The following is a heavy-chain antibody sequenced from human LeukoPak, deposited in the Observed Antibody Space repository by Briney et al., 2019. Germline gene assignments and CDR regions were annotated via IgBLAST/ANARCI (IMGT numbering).Heavy chain of an antibody. Sequence: SGTLSLTCAVSGGSISSDNWWSGVRQSPGKGLEWIGEIYHSGSGSTNYNPSLKSRVTISIDKSKNQFSLKLSSVTAADTAVYFCARERGYSYGPIDYWGQGTLVTVSS. V-gene: IGHV4-4*02. CDR2: IYHSGSGST. J-gene: IGHJ4*02. D-gene: IGHD5-18*01. CDR3: ARERGYSYGPIDY. CDR1: GGSISSDNW.